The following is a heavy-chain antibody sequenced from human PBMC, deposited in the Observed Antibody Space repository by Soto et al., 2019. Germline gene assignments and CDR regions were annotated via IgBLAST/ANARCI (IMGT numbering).Heavy chain of an antibody. J-gene: IGHJ4*02. CDR3: ASAPITMVRGPYFDY. CDR1: GDTITSYY. Sequence: ASVKVSCKASGDTITSYYMHWVRQAPEQGLEWMGIINPSGGSTSYAQKFQGRVTMTRDTSTSTVYMELSSLRSEDTAVYYCASAPITMVRGPYFDYWGQGTLVTVSS. CDR2: INPSGGST. D-gene: IGHD3-10*01. V-gene: IGHV1-46*03.